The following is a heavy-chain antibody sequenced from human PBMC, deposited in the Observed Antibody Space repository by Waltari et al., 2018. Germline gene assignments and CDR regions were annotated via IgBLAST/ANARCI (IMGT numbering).Heavy chain of an antibody. CDR3: ARVPGITASGSGFDI. J-gene: IGHJ3*02. Sequence: EVQLVESGGGLVKPGGSLRLSCAASGFTFSSYSMTWVRRAPGKGLEWVSSISSSSSYIYYADSVKGRFTISRDNAKNSLYLQMNSLRAEDTAVYYCARVPGITASGSGFDIWGQGTMVTVSS. CDR1: GFTFSSYS. CDR2: ISSSSSYI. D-gene: IGHD3-10*01. V-gene: IGHV3-21*03.